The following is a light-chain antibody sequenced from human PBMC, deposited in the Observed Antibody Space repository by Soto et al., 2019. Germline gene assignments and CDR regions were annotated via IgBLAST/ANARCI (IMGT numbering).Light chain of an antibody. V-gene: IGLV1-47*01. CDR1: SSNIRYNY. CDR2: RDN. CDR3: AAWDDSLSAVV. Sequence: QSVLTQPPSASGTPGQRVTISCSGSSSNIRYNYVYWYQQLPGRAPRVLIYRDNQRPSRVPDRISASKSGTSASLAISGLRSEDAADYYCAAWDDSLSAVVFGGGTQLTVL. J-gene: IGLJ2*01.